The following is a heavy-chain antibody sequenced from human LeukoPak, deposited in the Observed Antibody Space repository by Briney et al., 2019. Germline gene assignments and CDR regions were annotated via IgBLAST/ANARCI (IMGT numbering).Heavy chain of an antibody. CDR1: GFTFSSSA. CDR3: AKAAVGVAAINY. CDR2: ISTGGST. V-gene: IGHV3-23*01. D-gene: IGHD2-15*01. J-gene: IGHJ4*02. Sequence: PGGSLRLSCAASGFTFSSSAMSWVRQAPGKGLKWVSAISTGGSTYYADSVKGRFTISRDNSKNTLYLQMNTLKAEDSALYYCAKAAVGVAAINYWGQGTLVTVSS.